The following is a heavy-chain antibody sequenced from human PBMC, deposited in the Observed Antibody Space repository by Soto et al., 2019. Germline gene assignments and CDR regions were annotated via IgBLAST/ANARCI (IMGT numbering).Heavy chain of an antibody. D-gene: IGHD2-15*01. CDR2: MWYDGSTK. CDR1: GFSFSNCG. Sequence: QVQLVESGGDVVQPGRSLRLSCEASGFSFSNCGMHWVRQAPGKGLEWVSVMWYDGSTKYYADTVKGRFTISRDTSRNTQYLQNDSLRAKDTPVYYCAREVGRPKGRLKNDALDGMGQWAMVTVAS. CDR3: AREVGRPKGRLKNDALDG. J-gene: IGHJ3*01. V-gene: IGHV3-33*08.